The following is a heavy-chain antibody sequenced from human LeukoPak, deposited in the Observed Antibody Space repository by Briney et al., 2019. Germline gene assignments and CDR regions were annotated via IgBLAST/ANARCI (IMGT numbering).Heavy chain of an antibody. J-gene: IGHJ4*02. D-gene: IGHD4/OR15-4a*01. CDR1: GGSISSYY. CDR2: IYYSGST. CDR3: ARDKMGDGAEF. V-gene: IGHV4-59*01. Sequence: SETLSLTCTVSGGSISSYYWSWIRQPPGKGLEWIGYIYYSGSTNYNPSLKSRVTISVDTSKNQFSLKLSSVTAADTAVYYCARDKMGDGAEFWGQGTLVTVSS.